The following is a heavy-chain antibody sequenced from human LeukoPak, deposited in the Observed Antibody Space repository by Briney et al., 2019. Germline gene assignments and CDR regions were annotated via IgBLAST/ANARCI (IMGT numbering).Heavy chain of an antibody. CDR3: ARGLGGYYYYGMDV. J-gene: IGHJ6*02. V-gene: IGHV4-59*01. CDR1: GGSISSYY. D-gene: IGHD3-16*01. CDR2: IYYSGST. Sequence: PSETLSLTCTVSGGSISSYYWSWIRQPPGKGLEWVGYIYYSGSTNYNPSLKSRVTISVDTSKNQCSLKLSSVTAADTAVYYCARGLGGYYYYGMDVWGQGTTVTVSS.